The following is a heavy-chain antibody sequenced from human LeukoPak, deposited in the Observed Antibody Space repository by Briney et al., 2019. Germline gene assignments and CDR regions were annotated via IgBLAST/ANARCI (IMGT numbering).Heavy chain of an antibody. CDR3: ARKRGGCYPD. V-gene: IGHV1-18*01. D-gene: IGHD2-15*01. J-gene: IGHJ1*01. Sequence: ASVTESCKASRNTYYSYGISWVRQAPGQGLEWMGWISAYDGKPNYAEKFQGRVTMTRDTSTGTAYMELKSLTSDDTAVYYCARKRGGCYPDSGQRSLVTVSS. CDR1: RNTYYSYG. CDR2: ISAYDGKP.